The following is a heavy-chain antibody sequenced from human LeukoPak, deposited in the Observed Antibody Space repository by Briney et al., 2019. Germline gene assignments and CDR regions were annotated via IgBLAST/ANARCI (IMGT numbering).Heavy chain of an antibody. CDR3: ARERRTLGFDY. Sequence: GGSLRLSCAASGFTVSRNYMSWVRQAPGKGLEWVAVIWYDGSNKYYADSVKGRFTISRDNSKNTLYLQMNSLRAEDTAVYYCARERRTLGFDYWGQGTLVTVSS. V-gene: IGHV3-33*07. J-gene: IGHJ4*02. CDR1: GFTVSRNY. D-gene: IGHD1-14*01. CDR2: IWYDGSNK.